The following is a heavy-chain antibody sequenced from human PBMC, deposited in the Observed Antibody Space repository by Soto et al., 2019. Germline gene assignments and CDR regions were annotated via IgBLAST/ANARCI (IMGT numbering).Heavy chain of an antibody. CDR1: GCSISSYY. D-gene: IGHD3-22*01. CDR3: AREGGYYYDSSGYRGGMDV. V-gene: IGHV4-59*01. CDR2: IYYSGST. Sequence: SETLSLTCTVSGCSISSYYWSCIRQPPGKGLEWIGYIYYSGSTNYNPSLKSRVTISVDTSKNQFSLKLSSVTAADTAVYYCAREGGYYYDSSGYRGGMDVWGQGTTVTVSS. J-gene: IGHJ6*02.